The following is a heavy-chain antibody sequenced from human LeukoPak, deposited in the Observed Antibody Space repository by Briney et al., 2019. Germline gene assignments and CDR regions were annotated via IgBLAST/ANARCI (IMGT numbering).Heavy chain of an antibody. J-gene: IGHJ4*02. CDR3: ARGEGGNSFFVF. Sequence: GASVKVSCKASGYTFTSYDINWVRQATGQGLEWMGGIIPIFGTANYAQKFQGRVTITTDESTSTAYMELSSLRSEDTAVYYCARGEGGNSFFVFWGQGTLVTVSS. V-gene: IGHV1-69*05. D-gene: IGHD4-23*01. CDR1: GYTFTSYD. CDR2: IIPIFGTA.